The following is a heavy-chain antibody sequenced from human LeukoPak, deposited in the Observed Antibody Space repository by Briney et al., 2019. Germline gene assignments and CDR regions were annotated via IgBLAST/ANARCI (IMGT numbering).Heavy chain of an antibody. Sequence: GASVKVSCKAFGYTFTDYHMHWVRPAPGQGLEWMGWINPNSGDTNYAQKFQGRVTMTRDTTISTAYMELSRLRSDDTAVFYCATLMAHLDYWGQGTLVTVSS. CDR2: INPNSGDT. D-gene: IGHD2-8*01. J-gene: IGHJ4*02. CDR1: GYTFTDYH. CDR3: ATLMAHLDY. V-gene: IGHV1-2*02.